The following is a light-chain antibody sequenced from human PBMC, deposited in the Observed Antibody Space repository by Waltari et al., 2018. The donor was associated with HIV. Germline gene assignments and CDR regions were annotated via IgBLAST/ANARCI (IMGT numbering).Light chain of an antibody. CDR1: SSDVGGYNY. Sequence: QSALTQPPSASGSPGQSVTISCTGTSSDVGGYNYVSWYQQHPGKAPKLMIYEVSKRPSGVPDRFSVSKSGNTASLTVYGLQAEDEADYYCSSYAGSNNLVFGGGTKLTVL. CDR2: EVS. J-gene: IGLJ2*01. V-gene: IGLV2-8*01. CDR3: SSYAGSNNLV.